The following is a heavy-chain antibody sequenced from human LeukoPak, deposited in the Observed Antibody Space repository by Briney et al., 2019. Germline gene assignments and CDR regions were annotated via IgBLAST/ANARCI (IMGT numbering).Heavy chain of an antibody. Sequence: SETLSLTCAVYGGSFSGYYWSWIRQPPGKGLEWIGEINHSGSTNYNPSLKSRVTISVDTSKNQFSLKLSSVTAAGTAVYYCARGFITGTTPGADWFDPWGQGTLVTVSS. CDR2: INHSGST. J-gene: IGHJ5*02. D-gene: IGHD1-7*01. V-gene: IGHV4-34*01. CDR3: ARGFITGTTPGADWFDP. CDR1: GGSFSGYY.